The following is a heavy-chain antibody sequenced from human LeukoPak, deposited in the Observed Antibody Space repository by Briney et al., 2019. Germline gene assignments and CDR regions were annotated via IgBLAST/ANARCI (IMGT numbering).Heavy chain of an antibody. V-gene: IGHV3-30*02. Sequence: QSGGSLRLSCAASGFTFSSYGMHWVRQAPGKGLEWVAFIRYDGSNKYYADSVKGRFTVFRGNSKNTLYLQMNSLRAEDTAVYYCATIWSGYTMAFDYWGQGTLVTVSS. J-gene: IGHJ4*02. CDR1: GFTFSSYG. D-gene: IGHD3-3*01. CDR3: ATIWSGYTMAFDY. CDR2: IRYDGSNK.